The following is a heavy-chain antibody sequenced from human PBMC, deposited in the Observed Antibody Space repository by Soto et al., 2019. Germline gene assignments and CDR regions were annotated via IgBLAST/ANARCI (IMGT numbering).Heavy chain of an antibody. V-gene: IGHV3-48*03. CDR2: ISTSGSTV. D-gene: IGHD2-2*01. J-gene: IGHJ4*02. CDR3: VRYCSTTLCNGVATRTFDY. Sequence: GGSLRLSCAASRFTFSTYEMNWVRQAPGKGLEWVSYISTSGSTVYYADSVKGRFTISRDNARNSLYLQMNSLRDEDTALYYCVRYCSTTLCNGVATRTFDYWGQGTLVTVSS. CDR1: RFTFSTYE.